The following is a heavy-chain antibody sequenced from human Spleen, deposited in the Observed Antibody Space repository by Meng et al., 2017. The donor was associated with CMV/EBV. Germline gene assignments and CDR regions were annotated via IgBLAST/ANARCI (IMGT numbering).Heavy chain of an antibody. CDR3: ALLPMRSYGFDWLLDS. J-gene: IGHJ4*02. D-gene: IGHD3-9*01. V-gene: IGHV2-70*04. CDR2: IDWDGNK. Sequence: SGPTLVKPTQTLTLTCTFSGFSLNGFGMRVSWIRQPPGKALEWLARIDWDGNKLYRTSLKTRLTISKDTFKNQVVLTMTNMDPVDTATYYCALLPMRSYGFDWLLDSWGQGTLVTVSS. CDR1: GFSLNGFGMR.